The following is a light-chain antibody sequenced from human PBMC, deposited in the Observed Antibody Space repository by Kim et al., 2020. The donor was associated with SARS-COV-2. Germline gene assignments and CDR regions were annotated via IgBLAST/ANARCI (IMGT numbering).Light chain of an antibody. V-gene: IGKV1-8*01. J-gene: IGKJ4*01. CDR3: QQYYTYPLT. Sequence: ASKGDRVTITCRASQVIPSYLAWYKQKPEKAPKLLIYGASTLQSGVPSRFNGSGSGTDFTLTISCLQSEDFATYYCQQYYTYPLTFGGGTKVDIK. CDR2: GAS. CDR1: QVIPSY.